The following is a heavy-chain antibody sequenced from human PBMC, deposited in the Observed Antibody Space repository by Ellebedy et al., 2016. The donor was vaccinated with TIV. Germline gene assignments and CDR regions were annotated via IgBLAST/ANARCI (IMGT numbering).Heavy chain of an antibody. CDR1: GFTFSSHW. V-gene: IGHV3-7*04. D-gene: IGHD2-21*02. Sequence: GESLKISCAASGFTFSSHWMSWVRQAPGKGLEWVANIMQDGSEKYYVDSVKGRFTISRDNAKNSLYLQMNSLRAEDTAVYYCARYCGGDCYSPHDAFDVWGQGTMVTVSS. J-gene: IGHJ3*01. CDR3: ARYCGGDCYSPHDAFDV. CDR2: IMQDGSEK.